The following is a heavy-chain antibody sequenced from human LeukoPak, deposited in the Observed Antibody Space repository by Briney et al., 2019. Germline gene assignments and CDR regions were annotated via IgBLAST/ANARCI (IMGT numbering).Heavy chain of an antibody. J-gene: IGHJ5*02. CDR1: GGSISSYY. CDR2: INHSGST. D-gene: IGHD5-18*01. Sequence: SETLSLTCSVSGGSISSYYWSWIRQPPGKGLEWIGEINHSGSTNYNPSLKSRVTISVDTSKNQFSLKLSSVTAADTAVYYCARGPPWIQLWPNNWFDPWGQGTLVTVSS. V-gene: IGHV4-34*01. CDR3: ARGPPWIQLWPNNWFDP.